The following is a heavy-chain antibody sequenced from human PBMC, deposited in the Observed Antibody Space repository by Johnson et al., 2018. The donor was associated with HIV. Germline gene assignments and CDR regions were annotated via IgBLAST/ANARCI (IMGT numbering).Heavy chain of an antibody. J-gene: IGHJ3*02. CDR2: ISWNSGSI. Sequence: EVQVVESGGGLVQPGRSLRLSCAASGFTFDDYAMHWVRQAPGKGLEWVSGISWNSGSIGYADSVKGRFTISRDNAKNSLYLQMNSLRAEDTAVYYCARESVALVAFDIWGRGTLVTVSS. V-gene: IGHV3-9*01. D-gene: IGHD6-13*01. CDR1: GFTFDDYA. CDR3: ARESVALVAFDI.